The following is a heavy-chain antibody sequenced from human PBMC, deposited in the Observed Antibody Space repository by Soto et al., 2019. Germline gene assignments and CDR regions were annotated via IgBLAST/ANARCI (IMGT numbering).Heavy chain of an antibody. V-gene: IGHV4-34*01. D-gene: IGHD1-20*01. Sequence: ASETLSLSYAVYGGSFSGYYWSWIRQPPGKGLEWIGEINHSGSTNYNPSLKSRVTISVDTSKNQFSLKLSSVTAADTAVYYCASGIITGMFDYWGQGTLVTVSS. CDR1: GGSFSGYY. J-gene: IGHJ4*02. CDR3: ASGIITGMFDY. CDR2: INHSGST.